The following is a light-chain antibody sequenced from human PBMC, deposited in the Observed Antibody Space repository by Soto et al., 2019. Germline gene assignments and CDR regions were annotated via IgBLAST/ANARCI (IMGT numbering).Light chain of an antibody. Sequence: EIVLTQSPATLSLSPGESATLSCRASQSVGSYLAWYQLIPGQAPRPLIYGASKRAPGVSARFSGSGSGTDFTLTISSLEPEDFAVYHCLQRSIGFTFGPGTKVDI. J-gene: IGKJ3*01. CDR3: LQRSIGFT. V-gene: IGKV3-11*01. CDR1: QSVGSY. CDR2: GAS.